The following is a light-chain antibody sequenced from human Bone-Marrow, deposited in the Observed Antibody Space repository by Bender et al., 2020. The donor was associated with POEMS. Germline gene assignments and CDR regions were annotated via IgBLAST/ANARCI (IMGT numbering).Light chain of an antibody. Sequence: SYVLTQPPSVSVAPGETATITCGGHDIESKSVHWYQQKPGQAPVLIVYDDNDRPSGIPERISGSNSGNTATLTISGVEAGDEADYYCQVWLIARDHWVFGGGTKLTVL. CDR1: DIESKS. J-gene: IGLJ3*02. V-gene: IGLV3-21*02. CDR3: QVWLIARDHWV. CDR2: DDN.